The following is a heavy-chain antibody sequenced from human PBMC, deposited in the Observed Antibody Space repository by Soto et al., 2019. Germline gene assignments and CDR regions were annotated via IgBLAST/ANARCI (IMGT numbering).Heavy chain of an antibody. J-gene: IGHJ6*03. CDR1: GFTFSSYA. CDR3: AKVNDFWSGYPMDV. V-gene: IGHV3-23*01. CDR2: ISGSGGAT. D-gene: IGHD3-3*01. Sequence: GGSLRLSCAASGFTFSSYAMSWVRQAPGKGLEWVSAISGSGGATNYAESVKGRFSISRDNSKNTLYLQMNSLRAEDTAVYYCAKVNDFWSGYPMDVWGKGTTVTVSS.